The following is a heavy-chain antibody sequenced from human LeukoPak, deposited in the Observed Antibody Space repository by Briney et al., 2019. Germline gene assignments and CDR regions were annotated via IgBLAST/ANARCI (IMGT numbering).Heavy chain of an antibody. CDR3: ARATIPPDY. CDR2: ISYDGSNK. V-gene: IGHV3-30*04. D-gene: IGHD2-2*02. J-gene: IGHJ4*02. Sequence: SGGSLRLSCAASGFTFSSYAMHWVRQAPGKGLEWVAVISYDGSNKYYADSVKGRFTISRDNSKNTLYLQMNSLRAEDTAAYYCARATIPPDYWGQGTLVTVSS. CDR1: GFTFSSYA.